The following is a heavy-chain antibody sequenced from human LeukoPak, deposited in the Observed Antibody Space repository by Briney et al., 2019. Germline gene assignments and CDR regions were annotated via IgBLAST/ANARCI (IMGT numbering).Heavy chain of an antibody. CDR2: ISGSGGST. CDR1: GFTFSTYA. V-gene: IGHV3-23*01. J-gene: IGHJ1*01. D-gene: IGHD1-26*01. CDR3: AKVPGTYDPGEYFQH. Sequence: PGGSLRLSRAASGFTFSTYAMSWVRQAPGKGLEWVSAISGSGGSTYYADSVKGRFTISRDNSKNTLYLQMNSLRAEDTAVYYCAKVPGTYDPGEYFQHWGQGTLVTVSS.